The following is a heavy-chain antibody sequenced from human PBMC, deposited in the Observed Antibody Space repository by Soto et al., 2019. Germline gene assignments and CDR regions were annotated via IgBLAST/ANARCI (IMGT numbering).Heavy chain of an antibody. J-gene: IGHJ6*02. CDR2: IIPISGTA. CDR3: ATSQGSSTSLEIYYYYYYGMEV. CDR1: GGTFSSYA. D-gene: IGHD2-2*01. V-gene: IGHV1-69*01. Sequence: QVQLVQYGAEVKKPGSSVKVSCKASGGTFSSYAISRVRQAPGQGLEWMGGIIPISGTANYAQKFHRRGTITADESTSTAYMELSSLRSEDTAVYYCATSQGSSTSLEIYYYYYYGMEVWGQGTTVTVSS.